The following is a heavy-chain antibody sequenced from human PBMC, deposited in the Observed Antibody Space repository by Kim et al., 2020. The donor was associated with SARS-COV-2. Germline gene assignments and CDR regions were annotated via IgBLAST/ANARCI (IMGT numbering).Heavy chain of an antibody. CDR2: ISATSGIT. CDR1: GFTLSTCA. V-gene: IGHV3-23*01. D-gene: IGHD2-2*01. J-gene: IGHJ4*02. CDR3: ATRPCDGHYAPWDY. Sequence: GGSLRLSCVVSGFTLSTCAMTWVRQAPGKGLEWVSTISATSGITYYADSVKGRFTVSRDNSKNTLDLQMNSLRAEDTALYYCATRPCDGHYAPWDYWGRGTLVTVSS.